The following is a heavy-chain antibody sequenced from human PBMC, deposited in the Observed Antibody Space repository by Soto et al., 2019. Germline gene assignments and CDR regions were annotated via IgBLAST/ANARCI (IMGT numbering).Heavy chain of an antibody. Sequence: QVQLVQSGAEVKKPGSSVKVSCKASGGTFSSYAISWVRQAPGQGLEWMGGIIPIFGTANYAQKFQGRVTITADESTSTAYLELGRLRSEDTAVDYCWGGGFCGVVTSTPFDYWGQGTLVTVSS. CDR3: WGGGFCGVVTSTPFDY. D-gene: IGHD2-21*02. J-gene: IGHJ4*02. V-gene: IGHV1-69*01. CDR2: IIPIFGTA. CDR1: GGTFSSYA.